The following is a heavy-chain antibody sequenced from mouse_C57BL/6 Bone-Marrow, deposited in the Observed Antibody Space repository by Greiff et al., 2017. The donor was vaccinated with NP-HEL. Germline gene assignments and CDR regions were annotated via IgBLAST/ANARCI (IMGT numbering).Heavy chain of an antibody. Sequence: VQLQQPGADLVKPGASVKLSCKASGYTFTSYWKHWVKQRPGRGLEWIGRIDPNSGGTKFTEKFKTKATLTVDKPSSTAYMQLSSLTSEDSAVYYCARYYYGRRGWDFDVWGTGTTVTVSS. CDR3: ARYYYGRRGWDFDV. V-gene: IGHV1-72*01. J-gene: IGHJ1*03. CDR2: IDPNSGGT. CDR1: GYTFTSYW. D-gene: IGHD1-1*01.